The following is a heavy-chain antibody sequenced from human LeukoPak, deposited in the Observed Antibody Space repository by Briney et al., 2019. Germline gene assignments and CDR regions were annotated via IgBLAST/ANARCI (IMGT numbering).Heavy chain of an antibody. CDR3: ARVKVRYFDWAPIDY. V-gene: IGHV3-30*03. D-gene: IGHD3-9*01. J-gene: IGHJ4*02. CDR2: ISYDGSNK. Sequence: TGRSLRLSCAASGFTFSSYGMHWVRQAPGKGLEWVAVISYDGSNKYYADSVKGRFTISRDNSKNTLYLQMNSLRAEDTAVYYCARVKVRYFDWAPIDYWGQGTLVTVSS. CDR1: GFTFSSYG.